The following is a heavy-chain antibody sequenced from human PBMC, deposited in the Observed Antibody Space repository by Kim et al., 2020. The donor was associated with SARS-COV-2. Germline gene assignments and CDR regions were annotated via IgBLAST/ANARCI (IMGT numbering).Heavy chain of an antibody. CDR2: INPNSGGT. J-gene: IGHJ5*02. D-gene: IGHD6-13*01. CDR1: GYTFTGYY. Sequence: ASVKVSCKASGYTFTGYYMHWVRQAPGQGLEWMGWINPNSGGTNYAQKFQGWVTMTRDTSISTAYMELSRLRSDDTAVYYCARDGYSSSWYGRGGWFDPWGQGTLVTVSS. CDR3: ARDGYSSSWYGRGGWFDP. V-gene: IGHV1-2*04.